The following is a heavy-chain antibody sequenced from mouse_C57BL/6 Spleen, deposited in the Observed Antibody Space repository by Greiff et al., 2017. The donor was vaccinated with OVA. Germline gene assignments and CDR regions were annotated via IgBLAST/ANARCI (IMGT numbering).Heavy chain of an antibody. Sequence: QVQLQQPGTELVKPGASVKLSCKASGYTFTSYWMHWVKQRPGQGLEWIGNINPSNGGTNYNEKFKSKATLTVDKSSSTAYMQLSSLTSEDSAVYYGAREGLFGAYAMDYWGQGTSVTVAS. CDR2: INPSNGGT. J-gene: IGHJ4*01. CDR3: AREGLFGAYAMDY. D-gene: IGHD3-3*01. CDR1: GYTFTSYW. V-gene: IGHV1-53*01.